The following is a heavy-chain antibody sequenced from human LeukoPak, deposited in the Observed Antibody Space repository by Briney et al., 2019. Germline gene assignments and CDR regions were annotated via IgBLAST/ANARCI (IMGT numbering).Heavy chain of an antibody. V-gene: IGHV1-69*13. J-gene: IGHJ4*02. CDR1: GGTFSSYA. CDR2: IIPIFGTA. CDR3: ASSSPYGDYGKDDY. Sequence: ASVKVSCKASGGTFSSYAISWVRQAPGQGLECMGGIIPIFGTANYAQKFQGRVTITADESTSTANMELSSLRSEDTAVYYCASSSPYGDYGKDDYWGQGTLVTVSS. D-gene: IGHD4-17*01.